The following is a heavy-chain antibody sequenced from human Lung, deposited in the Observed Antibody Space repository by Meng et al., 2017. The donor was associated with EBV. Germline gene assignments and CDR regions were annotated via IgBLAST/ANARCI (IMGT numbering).Heavy chain of an antibody. Sequence: QVQRRESGPGMVKPSETLSLTCSVSGGSISSRGAYWCWIRQPPGKGLEWIGNIYYSGSTYYNPSLKSRVTISVDTSKNRFSLKLTSVTAADTAVYYCARECSGGDCYIVYWGQGTLVTVSS. V-gene: IGHV4-39*01. D-gene: IGHD2-21*02. CDR2: IYYSGST. CDR1: GGSISSRGAY. J-gene: IGHJ4*02. CDR3: ARECSGGDCYIVY.